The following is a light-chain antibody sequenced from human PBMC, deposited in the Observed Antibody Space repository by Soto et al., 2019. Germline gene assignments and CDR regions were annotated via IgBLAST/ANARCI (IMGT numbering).Light chain of an antibody. CDR1: QSVSSY. CDR2: GAS. V-gene: IGKV3D-15*01. Sequence: IVVSHSPATLSLSPGERATLSCRASQSVSSYLAWYQQKPGQAPRLLIHGASTRATGVPARFSGSGSGTEFTLTISSLQSEDFAVYYCQQYNNWPITFGPGTKVDIK. CDR3: QQYNNWPIT. J-gene: IGKJ3*01.